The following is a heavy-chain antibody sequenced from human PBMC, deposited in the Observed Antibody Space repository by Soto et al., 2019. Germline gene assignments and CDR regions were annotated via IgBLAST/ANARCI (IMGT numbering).Heavy chain of an antibody. CDR2: ISKRGSA. Sequence: SETLSLTCTVSGDSISTNQWGWVRQPPGKGLEWIAHISKRGSANQNPSLQSRVSMSIDMAKNQFSLRLSSVTAADTAVYYCVRDRLGSLDYWGQGALVTVSS. D-gene: IGHD1-26*01. CDR3: VRDRLGSLDY. V-gene: IGHV4-59*01. J-gene: IGHJ4*02. CDR1: GDSISTNQ.